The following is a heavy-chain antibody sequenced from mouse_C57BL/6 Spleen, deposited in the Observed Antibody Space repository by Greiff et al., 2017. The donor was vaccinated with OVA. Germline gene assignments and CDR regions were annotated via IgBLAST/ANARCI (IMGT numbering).Heavy chain of an antibody. Sequence: VQLQQSGAELARPGASVKLSCKASGYTFTSYGISWVKQRTGQGLEWIGEIYPRSGNTYYNEKFKGKATLTADKSSSTAYMELRSLTSEDSAVYFCAREYDYSYWYFDVWGTGTTVTVSS. CDR1: GYTFTSYG. D-gene: IGHD2-4*01. CDR2: IYPRSGNT. V-gene: IGHV1-81*01. J-gene: IGHJ1*03. CDR3: AREYDYSYWYFDV.